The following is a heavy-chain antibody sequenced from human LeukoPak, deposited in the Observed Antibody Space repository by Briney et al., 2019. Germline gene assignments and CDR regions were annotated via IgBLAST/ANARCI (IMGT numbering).Heavy chain of an antibody. CDR1: GYTFTSYG. CDR3: ARESLGVGWFDP. V-gene: IGHV1-18*04. CDR2: ISDYNGNT. Sequence: GASLRVSCKASGYTFTSYGISWVRQAPGQGLEWMGWISDYNGNTNYAQKLQGRVTMTTDTSTSTPYMELRSLRSDDTAVYYCARESLGVGWFDPWGQGTLVTVSS. D-gene: IGHD3-10*01. J-gene: IGHJ5*02.